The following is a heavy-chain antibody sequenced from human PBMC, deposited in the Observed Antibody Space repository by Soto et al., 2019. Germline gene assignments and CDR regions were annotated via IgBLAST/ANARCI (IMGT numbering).Heavy chain of an antibody. CDR2: LYSSGST. Sequence: QVQLQESGPGLVKPSETLSLTCTVSGASVSRYYVAWIRQSPGKGLEWICFLYSSGSTNYNSSLKSRVTISVDTSKTQFSLRLSSVTAADTAVYYCARRVSAYYDFWGQGTRVTVSS. V-gene: IGHV4-59*02. CDR1: GASVSRYY. J-gene: IGHJ4*02. D-gene: IGHD2-8*01. CDR3: ARRVSAYYDF.